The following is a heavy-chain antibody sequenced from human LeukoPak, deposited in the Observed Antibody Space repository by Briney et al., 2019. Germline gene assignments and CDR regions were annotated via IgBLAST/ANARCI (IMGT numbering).Heavy chain of an antibody. D-gene: IGHD2-2*01. J-gene: IGHJ6*03. CDR1: GFTLTDY. CDR2: IKPNSGDT. CDR3: ARADSVPAGDYHYWYMDV. V-gene: IGHV1-2*02. Sequence: GASVKVSCKASGFTLTDYIHWVRQDPRQGLQWMGWIKPNSGDTDCAQKFQGRVTMTRDTSISTVYMELSSLRSDDTAVYYCARADSVPAGDYHYWYMDVWGKGTTVTVSS.